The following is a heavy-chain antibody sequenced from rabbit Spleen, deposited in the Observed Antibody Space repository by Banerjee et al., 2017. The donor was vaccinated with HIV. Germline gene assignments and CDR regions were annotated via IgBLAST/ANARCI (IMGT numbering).Heavy chain of an antibody. CDR2: IDTGSGRFT. V-gene: IGHV1S40*01. J-gene: IGHJ6*01. Sequence: QSLEESGGDLVKPGASLTLTCKASGLDLSTRYWICWVRQAPGKGLEWIACIDTGSGRFTYYASWAKGRFTISKTSSTTVTLQMTSLTAADTATYFCARDSGTSFSSYGMDLWGQGTLVTVS. CDR1: GLDLSTRYW. CDR3: ARDSGTSFSSYGMDL. D-gene: IGHD8-1*01.